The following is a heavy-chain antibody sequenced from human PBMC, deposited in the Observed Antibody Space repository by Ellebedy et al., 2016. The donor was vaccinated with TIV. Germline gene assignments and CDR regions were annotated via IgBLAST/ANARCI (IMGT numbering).Heavy chain of an antibody. D-gene: IGHD5-18*01. CDR2: ISATDDYT. V-gene: IGHV3-11*03. J-gene: IGHJ3*02. CDR3: ARVWRGGARGYSFDI. CDR1: GFDFSDYS. Sequence: GGSLRLXCTVSGFDFSDYSMSWIRQAPGKGLEWLTFISATDDYTDSADSVKGRFNIYRDNSKSSLYLQMNSLRAEDTASYYCARVWRGGARGYSFDIWGQGTVVTVSS.